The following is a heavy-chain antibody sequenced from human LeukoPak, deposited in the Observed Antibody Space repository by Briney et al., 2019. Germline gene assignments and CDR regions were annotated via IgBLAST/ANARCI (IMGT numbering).Heavy chain of an antibody. CDR2: ISYDGNNK. CDR1: GFSFSRYG. J-gene: IGHJ5*02. D-gene: IGHD6-13*01. CDR3: AKDSGIAVAVGYSWVDP. V-gene: IGHV3-30*18. Sequence: GGSLRLSCAASGFSFSRYGMHWVRQAPGKGLEWVTVISYDGNNKYYGDSVKGRFTISRDNSKNTLYLQMNSLSTEDTAVYCCAKDSGIAVAVGYSWVDPWGQGTLVIVSS.